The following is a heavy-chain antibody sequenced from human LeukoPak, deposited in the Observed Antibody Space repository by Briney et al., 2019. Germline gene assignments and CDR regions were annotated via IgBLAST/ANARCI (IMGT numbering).Heavy chain of an antibody. Sequence: PGGTLRLSCAASGFTFAMNWVRQAPGKGLEWVSAITGSGGRTYYADSVKGRFTISRDNSKNTLYLQMNSLRAEDTAIYYCAKEYTGTFSPFPSYFDNWGQGTLVTVSS. CDR2: ITGSGGRT. J-gene: IGHJ4*02. CDR3: AKEYTGTFSPFPSYFDN. V-gene: IGHV3-23*01. D-gene: IGHD1-26*01. CDR1: GFTFA.